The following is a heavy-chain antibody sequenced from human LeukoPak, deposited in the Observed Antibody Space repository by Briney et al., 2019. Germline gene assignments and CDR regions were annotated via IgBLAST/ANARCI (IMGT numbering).Heavy chain of an antibody. CDR2: INPNSGGT. D-gene: IGHD3-16*02. CDR1: GYTFTGYY. CDR3: ARGGVITFGGVIVPFDY. V-gene: IGHV1-2*04. Sequence: ASVKVSCKASGYTFTGYYMHWVRQAPGQGLEWMGWINPNSGGTNYAQKFRGWVTMTRDTSISTAYMELSRLRSDDTAVYYCARGGVITFGGVIVPFDYWGQGTLVTVSS. J-gene: IGHJ4*02.